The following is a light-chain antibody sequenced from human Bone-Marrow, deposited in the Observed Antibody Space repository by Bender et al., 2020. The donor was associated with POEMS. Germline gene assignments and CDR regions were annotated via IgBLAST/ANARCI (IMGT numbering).Light chain of an antibody. J-gene: IGLJ3*02. CDR2: DLN. Sequence: QSALTQPASVSGSPGQSITISCTGTSSDIGGYNYVSWYQQHPGKAPKLMILDLNARPSGVSSRFSGSKSGNAVSLNLSGLEAGDESDYFCLTYTSSSTLVFGGGPKLTVL. V-gene: IGLV2-14*03. CDR1: SSDIGGYNY. CDR3: LTYTSSSTLV.